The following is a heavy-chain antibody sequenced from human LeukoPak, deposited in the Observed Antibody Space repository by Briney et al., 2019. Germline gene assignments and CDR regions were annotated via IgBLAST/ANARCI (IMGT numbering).Heavy chain of an antibody. D-gene: IGHD3-10*01. CDR1: GFPFSSYD. CDR3: ASGPPMVRGVIMNYFDY. CDR2: ITSSGTTI. Sequence: GGSLRLSCAASGFPFSSYDMNWVRQAPGKGLESVSHITSSGTTIYYADSVKGRFTISRDNAKNSLYLQMNSLRAEDTAVYYCASGPPMVRGVIMNYFDYWGQGTLVTVSS. V-gene: IGHV3-48*03. J-gene: IGHJ4*02.